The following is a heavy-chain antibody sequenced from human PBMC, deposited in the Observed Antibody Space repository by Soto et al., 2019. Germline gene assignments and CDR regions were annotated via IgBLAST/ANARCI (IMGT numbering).Heavy chain of an antibody. CDR2: FDPEDGET. Sequence: ASVKVSCKVSGYTLTELSMHSVRQAPGKGLEWMGGFDPEDGETIYAQKFQGRVTMTEDTSTDTAYMELSSLRSEDTAVYYCATRSVWFGHKWFDPWGQGTLVTVSS. V-gene: IGHV1-24*01. D-gene: IGHD3-10*01. CDR3: ATRSVWFGHKWFDP. J-gene: IGHJ5*02. CDR1: GYTLTELS.